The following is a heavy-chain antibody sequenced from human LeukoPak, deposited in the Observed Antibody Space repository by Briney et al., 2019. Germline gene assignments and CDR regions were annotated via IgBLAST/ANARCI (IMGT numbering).Heavy chain of an antibody. CDR1: GFTFSSYG. Sequence: PGRSLRLSCAASGFTFSSYGMHWVRQAPGKGLEWVAVIWYDGSNKYYADSVRGRFTISRDNSKDTLYLQMNSLRAEDTAVYYCARDRDDILTGYSLTSFWLDPRGQGTLVTVSS. CDR3: ARDRDDILTGYSLTSFWLDP. J-gene: IGHJ5*02. CDR2: IWYDGSNK. D-gene: IGHD3-9*01. V-gene: IGHV3-33*01.